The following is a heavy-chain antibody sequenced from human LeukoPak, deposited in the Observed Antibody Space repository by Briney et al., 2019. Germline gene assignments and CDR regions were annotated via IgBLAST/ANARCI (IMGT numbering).Heavy chain of an antibody. D-gene: IGHD6-13*01. CDR1: GGSFSGYY. CDR3: ARVPDPIYSSSWYRRAAFDI. J-gene: IGHJ3*02. CDR2: INHSGST. Sequence: PSETLSLTCAVYGGSFSGYYWSWIRQPPGKGLEWIGEINHSGSTNYNPSLKSRVTISVDTSENQFSLKLSSVTAADTAVYYCARVPDPIYSSSWYRRAAFDIWGQGTMVTVSS. V-gene: IGHV4-34*01.